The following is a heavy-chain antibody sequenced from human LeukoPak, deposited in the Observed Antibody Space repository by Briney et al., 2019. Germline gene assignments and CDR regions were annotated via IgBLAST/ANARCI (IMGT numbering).Heavy chain of an antibody. D-gene: IGHD3-9*01. CDR3: APRAGKLRYFDWFRDV. Sequence: SETLSLTCTVSGYSISSGYYWGWIRQPPGKGLEWIGSIYHSGSTYYNPSLKSRVTISVDTSKNQFSLRLTSVTAADTAVYYCAPRAGKLRYFDWFRDVWGKGTTVTVSS. J-gene: IGHJ6*04. CDR1: GYSISSGYY. V-gene: IGHV4-38-2*02. CDR2: IYHSGST.